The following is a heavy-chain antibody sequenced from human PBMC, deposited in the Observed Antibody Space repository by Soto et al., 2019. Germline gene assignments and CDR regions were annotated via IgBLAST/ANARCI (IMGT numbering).Heavy chain of an antibody. D-gene: IGHD6-19*01. J-gene: IGHJ4*02. CDR2: ITTYNGNT. CDR3: ARGAIAVTGFDY. Sequence: QVHLVQSGAEVKKPGASVKVSCKASGYTFTNYGLSWVRQAPGQGLEWMGWITTYNGNTNYAQKFQGRVTMTTDTSTTTAYMELRSLRSDDTAVYYCARGAIAVTGFDYWGQGTLVTVSS. CDR1: GYTFTNYG. V-gene: IGHV1-18*04.